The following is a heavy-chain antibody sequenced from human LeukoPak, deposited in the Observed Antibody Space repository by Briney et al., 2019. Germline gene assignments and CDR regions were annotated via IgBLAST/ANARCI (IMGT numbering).Heavy chain of an antibody. V-gene: IGHV3-23*01. CDR1: GVTLSDYA. Sequence: PGGSLRLSCAASGVTLSDYAMSWVRQAPGKGLECVSSIRGSGETTYYADSAKGRFTISRDRSKNTLHLVMNSLRVEDTAVYYCAIDDSSGHTSGFGYWGQGIQVTVSS. CDR3: AIDDSSGHTSGFGY. CDR2: IRGSGETT. J-gene: IGHJ4*02. D-gene: IGHD5-18*01.